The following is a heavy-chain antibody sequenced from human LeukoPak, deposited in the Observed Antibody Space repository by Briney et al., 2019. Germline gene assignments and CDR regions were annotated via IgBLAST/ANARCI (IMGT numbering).Heavy chain of an antibody. CDR2: INPNSGGT. D-gene: IGHD2-15*01. J-gene: IGHJ6*02. CDR1: GYTFADYY. Sequence: ASVKVSCKASGYTFADYYMHWVRQAPGQGLEWMGWINPNSGGTKYAQKFQGRVTMTRDTSISTAYMELSRLRSDDTAVYYCARDVVVAYYYYYGMDVWGQGTTVTVSS. V-gene: IGHV1-2*02. CDR3: ARDVVVAYYYYYGMDV.